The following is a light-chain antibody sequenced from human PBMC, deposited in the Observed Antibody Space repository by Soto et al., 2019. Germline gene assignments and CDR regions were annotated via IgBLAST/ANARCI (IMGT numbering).Light chain of an antibody. J-gene: IGKJ1*01. CDR3: QQRSNWPLT. V-gene: IGKV3-11*01. Sequence: EIVLTQSQATLSLSPGERATPSCRASQSVSSYLAWYQQKPGQAPRLLIYDASNRATGIPSRFSGSGSGTDFTLTFSSLEPEDFAVYYCQQRSNWPLTFGQGTKVEVK. CDR2: DAS. CDR1: QSVSSY.